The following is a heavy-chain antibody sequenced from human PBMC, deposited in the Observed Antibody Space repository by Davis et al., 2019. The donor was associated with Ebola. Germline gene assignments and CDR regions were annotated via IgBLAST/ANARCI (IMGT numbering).Heavy chain of an antibody. Sequence: PSETLSLTCTVSGGSISSYYWSWIRQPPGKGLEWIGYIYYSGSTNYNPSLKSRVTISVDTSKNQFSLKLSSVTAADTAVYYCARDLVGATTVWGQGTLVTVSS. V-gene: IGHV4-59*01. CDR1: GGSISSYY. CDR3: ARDLVGATTV. CDR2: IYYSGST. D-gene: IGHD1-26*01. J-gene: IGHJ4*02.